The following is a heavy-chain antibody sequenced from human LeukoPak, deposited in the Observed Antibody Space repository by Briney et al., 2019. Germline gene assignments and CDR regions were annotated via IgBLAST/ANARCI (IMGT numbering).Heavy chain of an antibody. J-gene: IGHJ4*02. CDR2: IIPTFGTA. V-gene: IGHV1-69*06. Sequence: SVKVSCKASGGTFSSYAISWVRQAPGQGLEWMGGIIPTFGTANYAQKFQGRVTITADKSTSTAYMELSSLRSEDTAVYYCATFREERYGSGYYFDCWGQGTLVTVSS. CDR1: GGTFSSYA. D-gene: IGHD3-10*01. CDR3: ATFREERYGSGYYFDC.